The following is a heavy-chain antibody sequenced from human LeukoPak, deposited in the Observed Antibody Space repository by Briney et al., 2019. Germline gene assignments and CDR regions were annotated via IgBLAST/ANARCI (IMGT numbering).Heavy chain of an antibody. J-gene: IGHJ4*02. CDR1: GGTFSSYA. CDR2: IIPIFGTA. V-gene: IGHV1-69*01. D-gene: IGHD3-22*01. CDR3: ARAKVRDSSGYYSFDY. Sequence: GSSVKVPCKASGGTFSSYAISWVRQAPGQGLEWMGGIIPIFGTANYAQKFQGRVTITADESTSTAYMELSSLRSEDTAVYYCARAKVRDSSGYYSFDYWGQGTLVTVSS.